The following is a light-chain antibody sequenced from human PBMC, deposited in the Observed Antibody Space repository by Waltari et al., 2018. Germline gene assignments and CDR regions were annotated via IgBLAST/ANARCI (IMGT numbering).Light chain of an antibody. CDR2: DVS. CDR3: FSYAGSNSFA. J-gene: IGLJ2*01. V-gene: IGLV2-23*02. Sequence: QSALTQPASVSGSPGQSITVSCIGTSNDFGSYNFVSWFQQHPGRAPKLMIYDVSKRPLGVSNRFSGSKSGNTASLTISGLQAEDEADYYCFSYAGSNSFAFGGGTRVTVL. CDR1: SNDFGSYNF.